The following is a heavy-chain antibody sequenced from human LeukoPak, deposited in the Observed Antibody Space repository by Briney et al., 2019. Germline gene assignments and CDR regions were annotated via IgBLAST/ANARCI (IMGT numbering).Heavy chain of an antibody. CDR2: INHSGST. D-gene: IGHD1-1*01. CDR1: GGSFSGYY. Sequence: PSETLSLTCAVYGGSFSGYYWSWIRLPPGKGLEWIGEINHSGSTNYNPSLKSRVTISVDTSKNQFSLKLSSVTAADTAVYYCARGQRSDDSQAYYFDYWGQGTLVTVSS. J-gene: IGHJ4*02. CDR3: ARGQRSDDSQAYYFDY. V-gene: IGHV4-34*01.